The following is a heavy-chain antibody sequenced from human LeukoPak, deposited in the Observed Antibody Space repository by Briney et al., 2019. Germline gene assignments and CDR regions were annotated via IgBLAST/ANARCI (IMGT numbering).Heavy chain of an antibody. Sequence: GGSLRLSYAVSGFTFSNSAMSWVRQAPGKGLEWVSSISGSGDYTYYADSVKGRFTISRDNAKNTLYLQMNSLRAEDTALYYCARDRGGSGPTTTDYWGQGTPVTVSS. CDR1: GFTFSNSA. D-gene: IGHD6-19*01. CDR2: ISGSGDYT. CDR3: ARDRGGSGPTTTDY. V-gene: IGHV3-23*01. J-gene: IGHJ4*02.